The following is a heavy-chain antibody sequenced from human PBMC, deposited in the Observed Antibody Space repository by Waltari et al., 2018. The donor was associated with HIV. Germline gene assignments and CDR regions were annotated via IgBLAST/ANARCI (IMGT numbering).Heavy chain of an antibody. Sequence: EVQLVESGGGLVKPGGSLRLSCAASGFTFSSYSMNWVSQAPGKGLEWVSSISSSSSYIYYADSVKGRFTISRDNAKNSLYLQMNSLRAEDTAVYYCARDTSFWSSPDLDALYIWGQGTMVTVSS. D-gene: IGHD3-3*01. V-gene: IGHV3-21*01. CDR1: GFTFSSYS. CDR3: ARDTSFWSSPDLDALYI. CDR2: ISSSSSYI. J-gene: IGHJ3*02.